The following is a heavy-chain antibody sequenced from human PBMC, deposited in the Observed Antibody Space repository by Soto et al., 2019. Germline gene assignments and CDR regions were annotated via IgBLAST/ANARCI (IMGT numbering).Heavy chain of an antibody. D-gene: IGHD2-21*02. CDR1: GGSISGYY. J-gene: IGHJ6*02. V-gene: IGHV4-59*01. CDR3: ARDLWGYCGTDCYPLDV. Sequence: SETLSLTCTGSGGSISGYYWSWIRQPPGKGLEWIGYMYNTGSTVYNPSFKSRVTISVDTSKNQFSLKLNSVTAADTAVYYCARDLWGYCGTDCYPLDVWGQGTTVSVS. CDR2: MYNTGST.